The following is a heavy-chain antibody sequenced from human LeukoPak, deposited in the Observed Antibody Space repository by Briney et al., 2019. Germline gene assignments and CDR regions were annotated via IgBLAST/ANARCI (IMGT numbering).Heavy chain of an antibody. J-gene: IGHJ6*02. D-gene: IGHD5-18*01. CDR1: GGSISSSNW. Sequence: PSETLSLTCAVSGGSISSSNWWSWVRQPPGKGLEWIGEIYHSGSTNYNPSLKSRVTISVDKSKNQFSLKLSSVTAADTAVYYCARGPSIQLWSDPYYYYGMDVWGQGTTVTVSS. CDR2: IYHSGST. V-gene: IGHV4-4*02. CDR3: ARGPSIQLWSDPYYYYGMDV.